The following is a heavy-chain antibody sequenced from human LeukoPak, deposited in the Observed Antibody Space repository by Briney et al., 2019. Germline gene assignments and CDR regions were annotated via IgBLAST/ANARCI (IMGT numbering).Heavy chain of an antibody. CDR2: IFYSGSA. CDR1: GYSIRNSNYY. CDR3: ARDRSVSARLFDY. Sequence: SETLSLTCTVSGYSIRNSNYYWASIRQPPGKGLERIAYIFYSGSANYNPSLKSRVTISVDTSKNQFSLKLSSVTAADTAVYYCARDRSVSARLFDYWGQGTLVTVSP. J-gene: IGHJ4*02. D-gene: IGHD6-6*01. V-gene: IGHV4-61*01.